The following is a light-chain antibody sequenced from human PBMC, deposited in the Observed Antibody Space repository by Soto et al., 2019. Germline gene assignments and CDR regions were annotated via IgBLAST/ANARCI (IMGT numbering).Light chain of an antibody. CDR2: GSS. V-gene: IGLV1-40*01. CDR1: SSNIGAGYD. CDR3: QSYDSSLSGSWV. J-gene: IGLJ3*02. Sequence: QSVLTQPHSVSGAPGQRVTISCTGSSSNIGAGYDVHWYQHLPVTAPKLLIYGSSNRPSGVPDRFSGSKSGTSASLAITGLQAEDEADYYCQSYDSSLSGSWVFGGGTKLTVL.